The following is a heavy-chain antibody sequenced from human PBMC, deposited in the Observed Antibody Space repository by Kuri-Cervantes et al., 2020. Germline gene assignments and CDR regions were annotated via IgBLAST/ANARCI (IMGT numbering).Heavy chain of an antibody. CDR2: ISSSSSYI. Sequence: GESLKISCAASGFTFSSYSMNWVRQAPGKGLEWVSSISSSSSYIYYADSVKGRFTISRDNAKNSLYLQMNSLRDEDTAVYYCARDHITMIVVVSYYYYYGMDVWGQGTTVTVSS. J-gene: IGHJ6*02. D-gene: IGHD3-22*01. CDR3: ARDHITMIVVVSYYYYYGMDV. V-gene: IGHV3-21*01. CDR1: GFTFSSYS.